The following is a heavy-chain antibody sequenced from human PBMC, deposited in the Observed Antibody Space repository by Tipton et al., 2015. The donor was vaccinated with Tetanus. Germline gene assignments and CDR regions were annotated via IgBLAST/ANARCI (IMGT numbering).Heavy chain of an antibody. Sequence: TLSLTCNVSGGSINTGDYYWSWIRQSPGKGLEWIGHVYYNGRTYYNPPLKSRVTISADMSKNQFSLKLTSVTAADTATYYCARMGFTYGQVVYWGQGTLVTVAS. D-gene: IGHD5-18*01. V-gene: IGHV4-30-4*01. CDR1: GGSINTGDYY. J-gene: IGHJ4*02. CDR2: VYYNGRT. CDR3: ARMGFTYGQVVY.